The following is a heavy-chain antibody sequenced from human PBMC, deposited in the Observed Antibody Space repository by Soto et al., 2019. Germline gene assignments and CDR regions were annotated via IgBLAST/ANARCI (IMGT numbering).Heavy chain of an antibody. CDR3: ARDRSYYDSSGSYSPPY. J-gene: IGHJ4*02. Sequence: EVQLLESGGGLVQPGGSLRLSCAASGFTFSSYAMNWVRQAPGKGLEWVSAISGSAATTHFADSVKGRFTISRDTSKNTQYLQRKSLRAEDTAVYYCARDRSYYDSSGSYSPPYWGQGTLVTVSS. CDR2: ISGSAATT. CDR1: GFTFSSYA. D-gene: IGHD3-22*01. V-gene: IGHV3-23*01.